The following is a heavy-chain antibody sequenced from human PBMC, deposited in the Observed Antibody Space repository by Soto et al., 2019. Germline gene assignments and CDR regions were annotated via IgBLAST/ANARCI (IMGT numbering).Heavy chain of an antibody. J-gene: IGHJ4*02. CDR1: GIAINNDNYH. CDR3: VRLLDPLKYFDWMSHDF. V-gene: IGHV4-39*01. D-gene: IGHD3-9*01. CDR2: IFYTGNT. Sequence: SEILSLTCTVSGIAINNDNYHWGWIRQPPGKGLEWIGSIFYTGNTYYKSSLESRITISVDTSENQFSLNLRSVTAADTAVYYCVRLLDPLKYFDWMSHDFWGQGTQVTVSS.